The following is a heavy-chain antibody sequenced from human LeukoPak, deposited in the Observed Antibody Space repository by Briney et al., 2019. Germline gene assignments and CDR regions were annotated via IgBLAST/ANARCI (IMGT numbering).Heavy chain of an antibody. D-gene: IGHD6-13*01. CDR2: INHSGST. Sequence: SETLSLTCAVYGGSFSGYYWHWFRQPPGTGLEWIGEINHSGSTNYNPSLRSRVTISVDTSKNQFSLKLSSVTAADTAVYYCARGHRYSPYWFDPWGQGTLVTVSS. CDR1: GGSFSGYY. V-gene: IGHV4-34*01. CDR3: ARGHRYSPYWFDP. J-gene: IGHJ5*02.